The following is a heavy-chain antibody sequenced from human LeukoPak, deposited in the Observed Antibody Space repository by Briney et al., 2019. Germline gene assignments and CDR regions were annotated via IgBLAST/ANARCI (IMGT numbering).Heavy chain of an antibody. CDR1: GYTFTSYD. J-gene: IGHJ6*03. V-gene: IGHV1-8*01. Sequence: GASVKVSCKASGYTFTSYDINWVRQATGQGLEWMGWMNPNSGNTGYAQKFQGRVTMTRNTSISTAYMELSSLRSEDTAVYYCARGLTYDSSGYYFLRSPTADYYYMDVWGKGTTVTVSS. CDR3: ARGLTYDSSGYYFLRSPTADYYYMDV. CDR2: MNPNSGNT. D-gene: IGHD3-22*01.